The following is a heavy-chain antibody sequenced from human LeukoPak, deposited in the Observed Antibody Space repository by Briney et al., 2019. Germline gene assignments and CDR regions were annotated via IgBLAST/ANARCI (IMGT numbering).Heavy chain of an antibody. CDR1: GYAFTRYY. V-gene: IGHV1-46*01. J-gene: IGHJ3*02. CDR2: INPSGGNT. Sequence: ASVKVSCKASGYAFTRYYMHWVRQAPGQGLEWMGIINPSGGNTNYAQKFQGRVTMTRDTSTSTVYMELSSLRSEDTAVYYCARDWNWGSSDAFDTWGQGTMVTVSS. D-gene: IGHD7-27*01. CDR3: ARDWNWGSSDAFDT.